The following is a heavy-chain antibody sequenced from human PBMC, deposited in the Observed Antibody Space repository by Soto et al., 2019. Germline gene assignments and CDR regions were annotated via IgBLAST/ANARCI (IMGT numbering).Heavy chain of an antibody. J-gene: IGHJ4*02. D-gene: IGHD1-1*01. CDR3: ARGRTGTTSYFDY. CDR1: AYPCTGYY. Sequence: XSVKVSCKASAYPCTGYYLHWGRRTPGQGLEWMGWINPNSGGTNCAQKFQGRVTMTRDTSISTAYMELSRLRSDDTAVYYCARGRTGTTSYFDYCGQGNLVTVSS. V-gene: IGHV1-2*02. CDR2: INPNSGGT.